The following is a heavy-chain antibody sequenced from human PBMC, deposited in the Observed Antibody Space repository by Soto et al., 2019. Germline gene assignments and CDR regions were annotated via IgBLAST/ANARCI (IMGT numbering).Heavy chain of an antibody. CDR3: VKDRDYYDSSGYTFDY. D-gene: IGHD3-22*01. J-gene: IGHJ4*02. Sequence: EVQLVVSGGVVVQPGGSLRLSCAASGFTFDDYTMHLVRQAPGKGLEWVSLISWDGGSTYYADSVKGLFTSSRDNSKNSLYMKMNSLRTEDTALYYCVKDRDYYDSSGYTFDYWGQGTLVTVSS. CDR2: ISWDGGST. CDR1: GFTFDDYT. V-gene: IGHV3-43*01.